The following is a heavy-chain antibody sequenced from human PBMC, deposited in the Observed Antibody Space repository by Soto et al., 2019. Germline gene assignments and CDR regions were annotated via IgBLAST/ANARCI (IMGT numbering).Heavy chain of an antibody. V-gene: IGHV1-18*01. J-gene: IGHJ5*02. CDR3: ARDRPLGLVPAAMGFDP. CDR1: GYTFTSYG. CDR2: ISAYNGNT. D-gene: IGHD2-2*01. Sequence: QVQLVQSGAEVKKPGASVKVSCKASGYTFTSYGISWVRQAPGQGLEWMGWISAYNGNTNYAQKLQGRVTMTTDTSXSXVYMELRSLRSDDTAVYYCARDRPLGLVPAAMGFDPWGQGTLVTVSS.